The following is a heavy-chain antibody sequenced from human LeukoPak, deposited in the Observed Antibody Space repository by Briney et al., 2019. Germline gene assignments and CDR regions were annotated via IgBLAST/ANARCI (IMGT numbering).Heavy chain of an antibody. CDR3: ASRNQYCGGDCFWAFDI. CDR1: GFTFSRYS. Sequence: GGSLRLSCGASGFTFSRYSMNWARQAPGKGLEWVSSISSSGSYIYYADSVKGRFTISRDNAKNSLYLQMNSLRAEDTAVYYCASRNQYCGGDCFWAFDIWGQGTMVTVSS. J-gene: IGHJ3*02. V-gene: IGHV3-21*01. D-gene: IGHD2-21*02. CDR2: ISSSGSYI.